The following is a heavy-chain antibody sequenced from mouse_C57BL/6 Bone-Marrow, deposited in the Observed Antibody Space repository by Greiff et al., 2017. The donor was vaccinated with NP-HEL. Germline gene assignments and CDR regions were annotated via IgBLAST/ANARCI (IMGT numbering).Heavy chain of an antibody. J-gene: IGHJ4*01. V-gene: IGHV5-6*01. CDR1: GFTFSSYG. CDR2: ISSGGSYT. Sequence: VQLKESGGDLVKPGGSLKLSCAASGFTFSSYGMSWVRQTPDKRLEWVATISSGGSYTYYPDSVKGRFTISRDNAKNTLYLQMSSLKSEDTAMYYCARDPFYYYAMDYWGQGTSVTVSS. CDR3: ARDPFYYYAMDY.